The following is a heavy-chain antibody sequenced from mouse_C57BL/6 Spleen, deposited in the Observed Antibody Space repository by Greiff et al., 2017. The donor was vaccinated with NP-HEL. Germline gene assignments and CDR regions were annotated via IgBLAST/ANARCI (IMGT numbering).Heavy chain of an antibody. CDR2: IYPGDGDT. D-gene: IGHD2-4*01. V-gene: IGHV1-80*01. Sequence: VQLQQSGAELVKPGASVKISCKASGYAFSSYWMNWVKQRPGTGLEWIGQIYPGDGDTNYNGKFKGKATLTADQSSSTAYMQLSSLTSEDSAVYFCARGGEIYYDYDAWFAYWGQGTLVTVSA. J-gene: IGHJ3*01. CDR1: GYAFSSYW. CDR3: ARGGEIYYDYDAWFAY.